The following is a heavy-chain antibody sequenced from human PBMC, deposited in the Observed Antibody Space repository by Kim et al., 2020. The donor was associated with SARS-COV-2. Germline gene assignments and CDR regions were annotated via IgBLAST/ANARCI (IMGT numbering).Heavy chain of an antibody. CDR3: ANYYGSGSYYNGPLQFDS. Sequence: GGSLRLSCAASGFTFSSYAMSWVRQAPGKGLEWVSAISGSGGSTYYADSVKGRFTISRDNSKNTLYLQMNSLRAEDTAVYYCANYYGSGSYYNGPLQFDSWGQGTLVTVSS. V-gene: IGHV3-23*01. J-gene: IGHJ4*02. CDR1: GFTFSSYA. CDR2: ISGSGGST. D-gene: IGHD3-10*01.